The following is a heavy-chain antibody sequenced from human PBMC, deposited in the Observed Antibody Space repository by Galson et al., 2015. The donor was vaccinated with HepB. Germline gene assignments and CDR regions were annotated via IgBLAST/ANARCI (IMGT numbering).Heavy chain of an antibody. D-gene: IGHD3-22*01. V-gene: IGHV3-33*08. CDR1: GFTFSSYG. Sequence: SLRLSCAASGFTFSSYGMHWVRQAPGKGLEWVAIIWYDGSNKYYADSVKGRFTISRDNSKNTVYLQMNSLKAEDTAVYYCARERSRFGYDSSGYGEMGPWGQGTLVTVSS. CDR2: IWYDGSNK. J-gene: IGHJ5*02. CDR3: ARERSRFGYDSSGYGEMGP.